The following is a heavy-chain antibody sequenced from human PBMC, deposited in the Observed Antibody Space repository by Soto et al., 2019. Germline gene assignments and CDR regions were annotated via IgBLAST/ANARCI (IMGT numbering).Heavy chain of an antibody. CDR2: INHSGST. J-gene: IGHJ5*02. CDR3: ARSPRWSGLANWLDP. CDR1: GGSFSGYY. V-gene: IGHV4-34*01. D-gene: IGHD2-15*01. Sequence: PSETVSLTCGVYGGSFSGYYWSWIRQPPWKGLEWIGEINHSGSTDYNPSLTSRVTISIDTSKNRFSLKLTSVTAADTAVYFCARSPRWSGLANWLDPWGQGTLATVSS.